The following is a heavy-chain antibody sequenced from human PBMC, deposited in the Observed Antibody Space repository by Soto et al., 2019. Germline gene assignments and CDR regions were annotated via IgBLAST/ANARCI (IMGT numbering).Heavy chain of an antibody. Sequence: QVQLVQSGAEVQKPGSSVKVSCKASGGTFSPYTINWVRQAHGQGLEWMGRIIPFHGVTNYAQKFQARVTITADKSTSTAYMELSGLRFEDTAMYYCTRDWEITVSTWSFGGFWGRGTLVTVSS. D-gene: IGHD3-10*01. J-gene: IGHJ4*02. CDR3: TRDWEITVSTWSFGGF. CDR2: IIPFHGVT. CDR1: GGTFSPYT. V-gene: IGHV1-69*08.